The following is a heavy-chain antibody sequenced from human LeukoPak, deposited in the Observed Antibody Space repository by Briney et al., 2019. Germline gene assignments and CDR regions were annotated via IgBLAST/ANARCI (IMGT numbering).Heavy chain of an antibody. CDR1: GGSFSGYY. CDR2: INHSGST. D-gene: IGHD6-13*01. CDR3: ARGAPIAAAAVDP. V-gene: IGHV4-34*01. Sequence: SETLSLTRAVYGGSFSGYYWSWIRQPPGKGLEWIGEINHSGSTNYNPSLKSRVTISVDTSKNQFSLKLSSVTAADTAVYYCARGAPIAAAAVDPWGQGTLVTVSS. J-gene: IGHJ5*02.